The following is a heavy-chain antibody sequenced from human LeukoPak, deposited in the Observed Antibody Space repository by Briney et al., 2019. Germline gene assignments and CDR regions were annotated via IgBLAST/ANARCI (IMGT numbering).Heavy chain of an antibody. Sequence: GRSLRLSCAASGFTFSSYGMHWVRQAPGKGLEWVAVIWYDGSNKYYADSVKGRFTISRDNSKNTLYLQMNSLRAEDTAVYYCAKPRIAAYFDYWGQGTLVTVSS. CDR3: AKPRIAAYFDY. V-gene: IGHV3-33*06. CDR2: IWYDGSNK. CDR1: GFTFSSYG. J-gene: IGHJ4*02.